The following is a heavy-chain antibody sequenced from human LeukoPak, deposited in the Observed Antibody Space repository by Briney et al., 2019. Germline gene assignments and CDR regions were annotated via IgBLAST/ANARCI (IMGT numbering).Heavy chain of an antibody. D-gene: IGHD5-18*01. CDR3: ARHRAYTAIDY. J-gene: IGHJ4*02. Sequence: PSETLSLTCTVSGASISRSSYYWGWIRQPPGKGLEWIGSIYYSGSAYYNSSLKSRVTISVDTSKNQFSLKLNSVTAADTAVYYCARHRAYTAIDYWGQGTLVTVSS. CDR2: IYYSGSA. V-gene: IGHV4-39*01. CDR1: GASISRSSYY.